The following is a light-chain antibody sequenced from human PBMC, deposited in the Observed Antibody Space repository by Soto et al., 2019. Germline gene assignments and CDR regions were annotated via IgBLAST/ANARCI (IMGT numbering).Light chain of an antibody. CDR2: EVS. J-gene: IGLJ1*01. V-gene: IGLV2-14*01. CDR1: SSDVGGYNY. CDR3: SSYTSSLTV. Sequence: QSVLTQPASVSGSPGQSITISCTGTSSDVGGYNYVSWYQQHPGKAPKLMIYEVSNRPSGVSNRFSGSKSGNTASLTISGLQAEDEADYYCSSYTSSLTVFGTGTKVTVL.